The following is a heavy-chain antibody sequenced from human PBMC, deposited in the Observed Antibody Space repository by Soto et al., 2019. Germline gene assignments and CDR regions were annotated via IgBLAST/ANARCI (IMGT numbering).Heavy chain of an antibody. J-gene: IGHJ4*02. CDR1: GFSFSSCA. CDR3: ARVSIAVAGIAYYFDY. Sequence: QVQLVESGGGVVQPGRSLRLSCAASGFSFSSCAMHWVRQAPGKGLEWVAVVSHDGRNKYYADSVKGRVTISRDNSINKVYLQINRPRAADTAVYYCARVSIAVAGIAYYFDYGGQGTRVTVSS. V-gene: IGHV3-30-3*01. D-gene: IGHD6-19*01. CDR2: VSHDGRNK.